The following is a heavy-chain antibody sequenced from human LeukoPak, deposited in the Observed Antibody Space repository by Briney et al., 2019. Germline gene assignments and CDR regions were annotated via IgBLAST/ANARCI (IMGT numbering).Heavy chain of an antibody. D-gene: IGHD4-23*01. J-gene: IGHJ4*02. Sequence: VGSLRLSCAASGFTFSSYSMNWVRQAPGKGLEWVSYIRSSSSTIYYADSVKGRFTVSRDNAKNSLYLQMNSLRAEDTAVYYCARHHDYGGNSAPGYWGQGTLVTVSS. CDR3: ARHHDYGGNSAPGY. V-gene: IGHV3-48*01. CDR2: IRSSSSTI. CDR1: GFTFSSYS.